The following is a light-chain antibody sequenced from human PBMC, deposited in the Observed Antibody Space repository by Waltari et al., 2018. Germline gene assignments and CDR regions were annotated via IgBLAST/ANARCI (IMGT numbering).Light chain of an antibody. CDR2: GAS. CDR1: QSVRRNS. Sequence: CRASQSVRRNSVAWYQQKPRQAPRLLIYGASSRATGIPDRFGGSGSGTDFILTISRLVPEDLAVYYCQQYGNSPGTFGQGTKLQIK. V-gene: IGKV3-20*01. CDR3: QQYGNSPGT. J-gene: IGKJ2*01.